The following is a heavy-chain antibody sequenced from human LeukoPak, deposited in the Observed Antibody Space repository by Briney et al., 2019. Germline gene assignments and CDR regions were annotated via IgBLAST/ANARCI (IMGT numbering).Heavy chain of an antibody. CDR2: ISIYNGKT. Sequence: ASVKVSCKASGYTFINYGITWVRQAPGQELEWIGWISIYNGKTNYEQKLQGRVIMTTDTSTSTAYMELRSLRSDDTAVYYCARIGGFWSGYLTEPRYVMDVWGQGTTVSVSS. D-gene: IGHD3-3*01. J-gene: IGHJ6*02. V-gene: IGHV1-18*01. CDR1: GYTFINYG. CDR3: ARIGGFWSGYLTEPRYVMDV.